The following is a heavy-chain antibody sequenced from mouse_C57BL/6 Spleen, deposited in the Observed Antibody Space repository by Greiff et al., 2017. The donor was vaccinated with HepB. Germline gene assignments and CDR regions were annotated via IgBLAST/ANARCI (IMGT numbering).Heavy chain of an antibody. D-gene: IGHD1-1*01. CDR2: IDPSDSYT. V-gene: IGHV1-69*01. CDR1: GYTFTSYW. CDR3: ARELLRSYYFDY. J-gene: IGHJ2*01. Sequence: VKQSCKASGYTFTSYWMHWVKQRPGQGLEWIGEIDPSDSYTNYNQKFKGKSTLTVDKSSSTAYMQLSSLTSEDSAVYYCARELLRSYYFDYWGQGTTLTVSS.